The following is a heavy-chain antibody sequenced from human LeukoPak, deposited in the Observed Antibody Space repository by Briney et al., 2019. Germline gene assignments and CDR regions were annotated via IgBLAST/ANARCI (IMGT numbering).Heavy chain of an antibody. Sequence: GASVNVSCKASVGTFSSYAISWVRQAPGQGLEWMGRIIPILGIANYAQKFQGRVTITANKSTSTAYMELSSLRSEDTAVYYCARHGSGWTFDYWGQGTLVTVSS. V-gene: IGHV1-69*04. J-gene: IGHJ4*02. CDR3: ARHGSGWTFDY. D-gene: IGHD6-19*01. CDR2: IIPILGIA. CDR1: VGTFSSYA.